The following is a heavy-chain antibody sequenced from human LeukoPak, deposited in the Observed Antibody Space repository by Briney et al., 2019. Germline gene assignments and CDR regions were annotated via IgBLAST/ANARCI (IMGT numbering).Heavy chain of an antibody. Sequence: SETLSLTCTVSGASISRYFWNWIRQPPGKVLEWIGYISSGGSTNYNPSLKSRVTISIDTSKNQFSLKLTSATAADTAVYYCARGDDYKSTLFDYWGQGTLVTVSS. V-gene: IGHV4-59*01. CDR2: ISSGGST. D-gene: IGHD5-12*01. CDR1: GASISRYF. CDR3: ARGDDYKSTLFDY. J-gene: IGHJ4*02.